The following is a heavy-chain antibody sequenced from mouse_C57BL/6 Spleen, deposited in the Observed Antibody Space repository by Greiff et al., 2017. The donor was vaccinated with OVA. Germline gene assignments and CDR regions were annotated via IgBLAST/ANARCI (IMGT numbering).Heavy chain of an antibody. CDR1: GYTFTSYW. CDR2: IDPSDSET. D-gene: IGHD4-1*01. J-gene: IGHJ4*01. Sequence: QVQLQQPGAELVRPGSSVKLSCKASGYTFTSYWMHWVKQRPIQGLEWIGNIDPSDSETHYNQKFKDKATLTVDKSSSTAYMQLSSLTSEDSAVYSCAREGDWDGYAMDYWGQGTSVTVSS. V-gene: IGHV1-52*01. CDR3: AREGDWDGYAMDY.